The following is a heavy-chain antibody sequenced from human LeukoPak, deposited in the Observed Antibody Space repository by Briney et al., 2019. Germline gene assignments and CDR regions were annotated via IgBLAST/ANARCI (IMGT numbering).Heavy chain of an antibody. CDR2: IYTSGST. CDR3: AREGNYYGSGKIPASFDY. J-gene: IGHJ4*02. CDR1: GDSISSGDYY. Sequence: PSETLSLTCTVSGDSISSGDYYWSWIRQPAGKGLEWIGRIYTSGSTNYNPSLKSRVTISVDTSKNQFSLKLNSVTAADTAVYYCAREGNYYGSGKIPASFDYWGQGTLVTVSS. D-gene: IGHD3-10*01. V-gene: IGHV4-61*02.